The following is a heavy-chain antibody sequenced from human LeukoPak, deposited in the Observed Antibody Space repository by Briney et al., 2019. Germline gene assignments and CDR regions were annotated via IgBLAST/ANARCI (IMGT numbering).Heavy chain of an antibody. D-gene: IGHD3-16*01. CDR3: ARFGIDYDMDV. J-gene: IGHJ6*02. V-gene: IGHV4-59*11. CDR2: IHYTGKP. Sequence: PSETLSLTCSVSGGSISGHFWTWIRQPPGKGLEWIRQIHYTGKPDYNPSLKSRVTISVDTTKNQVSLHVSSVTAADSAIYYCARFGIDYDMDVCGHGTTVTVFS. CDR1: GGSISGHF.